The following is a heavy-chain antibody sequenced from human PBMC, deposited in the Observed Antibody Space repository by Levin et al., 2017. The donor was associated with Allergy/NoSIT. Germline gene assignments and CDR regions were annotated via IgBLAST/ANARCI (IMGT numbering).Heavy chain of an antibody. V-gene: IGHV4-59*08. Sequence: LSCTVSGGSFSSYYWSWIRQPPGKGLEWIGYIYYSGSTNYNPSLKSRVTISVDTSKNQFSLNLRSVTAADTAVYYCARLKGSGWRGYFELWGRGTRVTVSS. CDR3: ARLKGSGWRGYFEL. J-gene: IGHJ2*01. CDR2: IYYSGST. D-gene: IGHD6-19*01. CDR1: GGSFSSYY.